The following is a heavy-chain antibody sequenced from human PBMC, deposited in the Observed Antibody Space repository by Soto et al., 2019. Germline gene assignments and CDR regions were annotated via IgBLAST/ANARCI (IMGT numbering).Heavy chain of an antibody. CDR1: GYTFTSYA. J-gene: IGHJ6*02. V-gene: IGHV1-3*01. CDR3: ARERRQQLGNYYYYGMDV. Sequence: ASVKVSCKASGYTFTSYAMHWVRQAPGQRLEWMGWINAGNGNTKYSQKFQGRVTITRDTSASTAYMELSSLRSEDTAVYYCARERRQQLGNYYYYGMDVWGQGTTVTVSS. CDR2: INAGNGNT. D-gene: IGHD6-13*01.